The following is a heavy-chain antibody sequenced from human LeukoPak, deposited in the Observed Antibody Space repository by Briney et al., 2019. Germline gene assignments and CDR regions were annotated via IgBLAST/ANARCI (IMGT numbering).Heavy chain of an antibody. CDR1: GFAFNTYA. CDR3: AKVPRRTIAARGDFDY. Sequence: GGSLSLSCTASGFAFNTYAMSWVRQAPGKGLEWVSTISGTGSNRYYADSVKGRFTISRDNSKNTLYLQMNSLRAEDTAVYYCAKVPRRTIAARGDFDYWGQGTLVTVSS. V-gene: IGHV3-23*01. CDR2: ISGTGSNR. D-gene: IGHD6-6*01. J-gene: IGHJ4*02.